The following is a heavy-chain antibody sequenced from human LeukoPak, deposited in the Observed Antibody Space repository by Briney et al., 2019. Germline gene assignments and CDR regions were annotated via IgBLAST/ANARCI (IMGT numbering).Heavy chain of an antibody. V-gene: IGHV3-66*01. CDR1: GFTVSSNY. CDR3: ARDYPVGQQLVYYYYGMDV. Sequence: GGSLRLSCAASGFTVSSNYMSWVRQAPGKGLEWVSVIYSGGSTYYADSVKGRFTISRDNSKNTLYLQMNSLRAEDTAVYYCARDYPVGQQLVYYYYGMDVWGQGTTVTVSS. J-gene: IGHJ6*02. CDR2: IYSGGST. D-gene: IGHD6-13*01.